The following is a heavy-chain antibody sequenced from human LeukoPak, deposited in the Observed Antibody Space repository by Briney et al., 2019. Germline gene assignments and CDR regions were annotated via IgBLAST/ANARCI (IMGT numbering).Heavy chain of an antibody. D-gene: IGHD4-17*01. CDR3: ARDAHGDYAYFQH. V-gene: IGHV4-31*03. CDR1: GGSISSGGYY. J-gene: IGHJ1*01. CDR2: IYYSGST. Sequence: SETLSLTCTVSGGSISSGGYYWSWIRQHPGKGLEWIGYIYYSGSTYYNPSLKSRVTVSVDTSKNQFSLKLSSVTAANTAVYYCARDAHGDYAYFQHWGQGTLVTVSS.